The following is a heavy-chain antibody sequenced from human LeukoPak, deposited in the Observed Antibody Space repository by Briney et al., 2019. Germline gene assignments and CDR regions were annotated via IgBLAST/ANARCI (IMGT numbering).Heavy chain of an antibody. J-gene: IGHJ5*02. Sequence: PSETLSLTCAVYGGSFSGFYWSWIRQPPGKGLEWIGEINHSGSTNYNPSLKSRVTISVDTSKNQFSLKLSSVTAADTAVYYCARGLRLAYCSGGSCYRTWGQGTLVTVSS. CDR2: INHSGST. CDR3: ARGLRLAYCSGGSCYRT. CDR1: GGSFSGFY. V-gene: IGHV4-34*01. D-gene: IGHD2-15*01.